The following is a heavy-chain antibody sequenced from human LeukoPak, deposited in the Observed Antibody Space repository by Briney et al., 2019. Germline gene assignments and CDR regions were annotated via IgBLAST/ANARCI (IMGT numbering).Heavy chain of an antibody. CDR3: ARDSAAGTPFDY. CDR2: IYSSGST. CDR1: GGSVSSGGYY. J-gene: IGHJ4*02. V-gene: IGHV4-61*08. D-gene: IGHD6-13*01. Sequence: SETLSLTCTVSGGSVSSGGYYWSWIRQPPGKGLEWIGYIYSSGSTNYNPSLKSRVTISVDTSKNQFSLKLSSVTAADTAVYYWARDSAAGTPFDYWGQGTLVTVSS.